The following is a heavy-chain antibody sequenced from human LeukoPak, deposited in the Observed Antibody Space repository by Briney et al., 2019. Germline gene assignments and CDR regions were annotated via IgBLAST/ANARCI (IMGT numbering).Heavy chain of an antibody. Sequence: PGGSLRLSCAASGLTFSSYAMNSVRQAPGKGLEWVAAIGGAGGTFYADSVKGRFTISRDNSKNPLYLQMNSLRAEDTAEYYCSKALGAYTKAFEYWGQGTLVTVSS. CDR3: SKALGAYTKAFEY. CDR2: IGGAGGT. D-gene: IGHD4-11*01. CDR1: GLTFSSYA. V-gene: IGHV3-23*01. J-gene: IGHJ4*02.